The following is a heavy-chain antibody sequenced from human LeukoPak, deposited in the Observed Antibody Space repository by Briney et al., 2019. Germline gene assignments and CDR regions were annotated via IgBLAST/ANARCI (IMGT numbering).Heavy chain of an antibody. J-gene: IGHJ4*02. V-gene: IGHV3-7*01. CDR3: ERDFWGAYRFDFFDY. Sequence: GGSLRLSCAASGFIFSNYSMSWVRRAPGKGLEWVANIKQDESETYYVDSVRGRFTIFRDNAKNSLFLQMNSLRADATAIYYCERDFWGAYRFDFFDYWGQGTLVTVSS. CDR2: IKQDESET. D-gene: IGHD3-3*01. CDR1: GFIFSNYS.